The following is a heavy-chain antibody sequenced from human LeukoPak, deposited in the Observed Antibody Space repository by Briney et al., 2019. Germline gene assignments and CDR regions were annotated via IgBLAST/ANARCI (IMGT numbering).Heavy chain of an antibody. Sequence: TSETLSLTCTVSGGSISSYYWSWIRQPPGKGLEWIGWIHYSGSTAYNPSLESRVTMSVDTSKNHVSLKMTSVTAADTATYYCARWGYFDSSGYFVVEYWGQGALVTVSS. D-gene: IGHD3-22*01. V-gene: IGHV4-59*01. J-gene: IGHJ4*02. CDR3: ARWGYFDSSGYFVVEY. CDR2: IHYSGST. CDR1: GGSISSYY.